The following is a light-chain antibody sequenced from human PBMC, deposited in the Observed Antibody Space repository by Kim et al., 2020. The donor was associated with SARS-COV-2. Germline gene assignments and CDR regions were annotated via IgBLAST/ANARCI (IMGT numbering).Light chain of an antibody. Sequence: EIVLTQSPGTLSLSPGERATLSCRASQSVNSNCLAWYQQKPGQAPRLLIYGASSRATGIPDRFSGSGSGTDFTLTISRLEPEDFAVYYCQQYDTSPLTFGGGTKVDIK. V-gene: IGKV3-20*01. J-gene: IGKJ4*01. CDR2: GAS. CDR1: QSVNSNC. CDR3: QQYDTSPLT.